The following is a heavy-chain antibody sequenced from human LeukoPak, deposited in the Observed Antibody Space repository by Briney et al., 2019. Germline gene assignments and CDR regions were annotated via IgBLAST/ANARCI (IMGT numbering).Heavy chain of an antibody. V-gene: IGHV4-31*03. Sequence: SQTLSLTCTVSGGSISSGGYYWSWIRQHPGKGLEWIGYIYYSGSTNYNPSLKSRVTISVDTSKNQFSLKLSSVTAADTAVYYCARVDTAMVFDYWGQGTLVTVSS. CDR2: IYYSGST. J-gene: IGHJ4*02. CDR3: ARVDTAMVFDY. CDR1: GGSISSGGYY. D-gene: IGHD5-18*01.